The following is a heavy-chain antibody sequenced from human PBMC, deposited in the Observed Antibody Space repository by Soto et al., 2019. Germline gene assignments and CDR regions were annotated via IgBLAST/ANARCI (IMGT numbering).Heavy chain of an antibody. V-gene: IGHV4-59*01. CDR3: ARAPMVRGVIIPNDYYYYYGMDV. Sequence: SETLSLTCTVSGGSISSYYWSWIRQPPGKGLEWIGYIYYSGSTNYNPSLKSRVTISVDTSKNQFSLKLSSVTAADTAVYYCARAPMVRGVIIPNDYYYYYGMDVWGQGTTVTVSS. J-gene: IGHJ6*02. D-gene: IGHD3-10*01. CDR2: IYYSGST. CDR1: GGSISSYY.